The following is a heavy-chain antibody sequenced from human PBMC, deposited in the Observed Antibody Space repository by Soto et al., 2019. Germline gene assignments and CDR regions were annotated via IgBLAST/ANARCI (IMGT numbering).Heavy chain of an antibody. CDR1: GFTFSSYG. J-gene: IGHJ4*02. Sequence: QVQLVESGGGVVQPGRSLRLSCAASGFTFSSYGMHWVRQAPGKGLEWVAVIWYDGSNKYYADSVKGRFTISRDNSKNTLYRQMNSLRAEDTAVYYCARDRRNYYDSSFFDYWGQGTLVTVSS. D-gene: IGHD3-22*01. CDR3: ARDRRNYYDSSFFDY. CDR2: IWYDGSNK. V-gene: IGHV3-33*01.